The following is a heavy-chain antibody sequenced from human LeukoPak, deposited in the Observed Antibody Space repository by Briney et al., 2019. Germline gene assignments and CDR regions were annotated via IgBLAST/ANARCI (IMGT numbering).Heavy chain of an antibody. D-gene: IGHD3-10*01. CDR2: IYYSGST. Sequence: GSLRLSCTASGFTFSDHYMGWVRQAPGKGLEWIGSIYYSGSTYYNPSLKSRVTISVDTSKNQFSLKLSSVTAADTAVYYCARTMVRGLFDYWGQGTLVTVSS. CDR1: GFTFSDHY. V-gene: IGHV4-38-2*02. CDR3: ARTMVRGLFDY. J-gene: IGHJ4*02.